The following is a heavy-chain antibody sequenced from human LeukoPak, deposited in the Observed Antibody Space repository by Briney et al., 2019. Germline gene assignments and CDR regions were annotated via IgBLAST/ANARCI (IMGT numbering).Heavy chain of an antibody. V-gene: IGHV4-59*12. Sequence: SETLSLTCTVSGSSISTYYWSWIRQPPGKGLEWIGYLFNSGSTNYNPSLRSRVVMSADTSKNQFSLKLSSVTAADTAVYYCARDGRGTAMPEIAGYYYYYMDVWGKGTTVTISS. CDR1: GSSISTYY. J-gene: IGHJ6*03. CDR3: ARDGRGTAMPEIAGYYYYYMDV. CDR2: LFNSGST. D-gene: IGHD5-18*01.